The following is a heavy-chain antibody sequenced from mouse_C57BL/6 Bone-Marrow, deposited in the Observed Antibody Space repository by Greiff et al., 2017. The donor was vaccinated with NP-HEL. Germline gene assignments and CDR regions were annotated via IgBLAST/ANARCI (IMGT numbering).Heavy chain of an antibody. CDR1: GYTFTSYW. J-gene: IGHJ3*01. Sequence: QVHVKQSGAELVKPGASVKMSCKASGYTFTSYWITWVKQRPGQGLEWIGDIYPGSGSTNYNEKFKSKATLTVDTSSSTAYMQLSSLTSEDSAVYYCASSRGTGRAYWGQGTLVTVSA. D-gene: IGHD4-1*01. CDR2: IYPGSGST. V-gene: IGHV1-55*01. CDR3: ASSRGTGRAY.